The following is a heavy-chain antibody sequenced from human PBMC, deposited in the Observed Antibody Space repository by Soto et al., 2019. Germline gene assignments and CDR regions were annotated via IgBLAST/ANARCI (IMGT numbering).Heavy chain of an antibody. CDR2: IYYSGST. CDR3: ARHTSDWSRFDP. D-gene: IGHD6-19*01. Sequence: SETLSLTCTVSGGSISGYYWSWIRQPPGKALEWIGYIYYSGSTNYNPSLKGRVTISVDTSKNQFSLNLSSVTAADTAVYFCARHTSDWSRFDPWGQGNLVTVSS. V-gene: IGHV4-59*08. J-gene: IGHJ5*02. CDR1: GGSISGYY.